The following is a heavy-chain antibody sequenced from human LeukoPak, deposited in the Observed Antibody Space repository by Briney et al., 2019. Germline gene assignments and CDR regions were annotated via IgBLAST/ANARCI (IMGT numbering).Heavy chain of an antibody. Sequence: ASVKVSCKASGYTFTSYDINWVRQATGQGLEWMGWMNPNSGNTGYAQKFQGRVTMTRNTSISTAYMELSSLRSEDTAVYYCARDPLQYYYYGMDVWGQGTTVTVSS. CDR2: MNPNSGNT. CDR3: ARDPLQYYYYGMDV. J-gene: IGHJ6*02. V-gene: IGHV1-8*01. CDR1: GYTFTSYD.